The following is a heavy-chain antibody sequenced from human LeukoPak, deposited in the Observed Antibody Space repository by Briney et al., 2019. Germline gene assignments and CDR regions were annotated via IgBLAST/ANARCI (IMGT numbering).Heavy chain of an antibody. CDR1: GGSISSGGYS. Sequence: PSETLSLTCAVSGGSISSGGYSWSWIRQPPGKGLEWIGYIYYSGSTYYNPSLKSRVTISVDTSKNQFSLKLSSVTAADTAVYYCARHGPYCGSDCYPPQIDYWGQGTLVTVSS. V-gene: IGHV4-30-4*07. D-gene: IGHD2-21*02. CDR3: ARHGPYCGSDCYPPQIDY. CDR2: IYYSGST. J-gene: IGHJ4*02.